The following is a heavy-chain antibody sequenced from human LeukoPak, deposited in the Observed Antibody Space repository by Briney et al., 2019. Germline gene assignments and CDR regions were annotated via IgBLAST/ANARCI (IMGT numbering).Heavy chain of an antibody. CDR1: GGSIRIDY. CDR2: IYSSGST. D-gene: IGHD3-9*01. CDR3: ARQYSDILTGYHRGELYWYFDL. J-gene: IGHJ2*01. Sequence: SETLSLTCTVSGGSIRIDYWTWIRQPAGKGLEWIGRIYSSGSTNYNPSLKSRVTISLDTSKNQFSLKLSSVTAADTAVYYCARQYSDILTGYHRGELYWYFDLWGRGTLVTVSS. V-gene: IGHV4-4*07.